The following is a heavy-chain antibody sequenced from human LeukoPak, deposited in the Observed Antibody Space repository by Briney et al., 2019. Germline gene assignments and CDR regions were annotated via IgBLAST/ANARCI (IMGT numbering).Heavy chain of an antibody. Sequence: PGRSLRLSCAASGFTFSDYAMYWVRQAPGKGLEWVASMSYDGSNEYYADSVKGRFTISRDNSKNTLYLQMNSLRTEDTAVYYCARGAPPDYWGQGTLVTVSS. CDR3: ARGAPPDY. CDR2: MSYDGSNE. J-gene: IGHJ4*02. CDR1: GFTFSDYA. V-gene: IGHV3-30-3*01.